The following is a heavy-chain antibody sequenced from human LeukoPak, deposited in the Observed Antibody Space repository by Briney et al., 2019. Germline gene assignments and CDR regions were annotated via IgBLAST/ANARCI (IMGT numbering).Heavy chain of an antibody. CDR2: TRYDGSNT. CDR3: AKRYCSGLGCSSRSFDN. V-gene: IGHV3-30*02. J-gene: IGHJ3*02. CDR1: GFTFSNYG. Sequence: GGSPRLSCAASGFTFSNYGMHWVRQAPGKGLEWVAFTRYDGSNTCYADSVKGRFTISRDNYKKTLYLQMNSLRLEDTAVYFCAKRYCSGLGCSSRSFDNWGQGTTVTVSS. D-gene: IGHD2-15*01.